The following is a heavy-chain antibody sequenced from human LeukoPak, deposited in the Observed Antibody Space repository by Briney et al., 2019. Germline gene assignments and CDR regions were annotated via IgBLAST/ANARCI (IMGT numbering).Heavy chain of an antibody. D-gene: IGHD4-17*01. CDR2: ISSNGGST. V-gene: IGHV3-64*01. J-gene: IGHJ4*02. CDR1: GFTFSSYA. CDR3: ARGLQTYGFDY. Sequence: PGGSLRLSCAASGFTFSSYAMHWVRQAPGKGLEYVSAISSNGGSTYYANSVKGRFTISRDNSKNTLYLQMGSLRAEDMAVYYCARGLQTYGFDYWGQGTLVTVSS.